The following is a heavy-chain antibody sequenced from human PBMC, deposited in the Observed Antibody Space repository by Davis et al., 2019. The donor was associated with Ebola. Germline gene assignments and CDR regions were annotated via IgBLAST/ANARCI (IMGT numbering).Heavy chain of an antibody. CDR1: GGSFSGYY. CDR2: IKHSEST. CDR3: AREDTVNGLYCYYYGMDV. D-gene: IGHD4-17*01. J-gene: IGHJ6*02. V-gene: IGHV4-34*01. Sequence: SETLSLTCAVYGGSFSGYYWSWIRQHQWKGLEWIGEIKHSESTNYNPSLKSRVTISVDTSKNQFSLKLSSVTAADTAVYYCAREDTVNGLYCYYYGMDVWGQGTTVTVSS.